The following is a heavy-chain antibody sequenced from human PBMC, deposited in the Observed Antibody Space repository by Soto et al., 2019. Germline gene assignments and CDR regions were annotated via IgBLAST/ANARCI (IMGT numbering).Heavy chain of an antibody. J-gene: IGHJ5*02. V-gene: IGHV1-18*04. CDR1: GYSFTSHG. CDR2: VSGYNGMT. Sequence: QVQVLQSGVEVKKPGASVKLSCKASGYSFTSHGFSWVRQXXXXXXEWMAWVSGYNGMTDIAEKFQGRVTLTIEPTTNTAYMXXXSXXXXXXXXXXXXXXXXXXXXXXDPWGQGTRVTVSS. CDR3: XXXXXXXXXXXDP.